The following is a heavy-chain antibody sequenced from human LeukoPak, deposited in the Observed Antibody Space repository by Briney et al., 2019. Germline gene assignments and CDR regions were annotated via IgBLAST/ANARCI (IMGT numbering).Heavy chain of an antibody. J-gene: IGHJ4*02. CDR2: ISGSGGST. Sequence: GGSLRLSCGVSGFTFRSYAMSWVRQAPGKGLEWVSGISGSGGSTYYADSVKGRFTISRDNSKNTLYLQMNSLRAEDTAVYYCAKWGLLGYYDSSGYFWGQGTLVTVSS. V-gene: IGHV3-23*01. CDR3: AKWGLLGYYDSSGYF. D-gene: IGHD3-22*01. CDR1: GFTFRSYA.